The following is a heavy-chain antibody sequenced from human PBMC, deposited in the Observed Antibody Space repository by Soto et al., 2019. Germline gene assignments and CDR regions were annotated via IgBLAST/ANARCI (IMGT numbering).Heavy chain of an antibody. J-gene: IGHJ4*02. CDR3: ARALRAYGDYYLDS. Sequence: QVQLVQSGAEVKKPGGSGKVSCKASGYTFTSYDINWVRQATGQGPEWMGWMNPNSGITGYAQKFRGRVAMTRNTSTSTAYMELGSLRSEDTAVYYCARALRAYGDYYLDSWGQGTLVTVSS. V-gene: IGHV1-8*01. CDR2: MNPNSGIT. D-gene: IGHD4-17*01. CDR1: GYTFTSYD.